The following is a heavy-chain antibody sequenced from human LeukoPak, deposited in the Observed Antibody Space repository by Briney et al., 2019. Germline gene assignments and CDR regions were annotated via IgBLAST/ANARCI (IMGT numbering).Heavy chain of an antibody. V-gene: IGHV4-59*05. D-gene: IGHD2-15*01. CDR1: GGSIGSYY. CDR2: IYYSGST. CDR3: AAIQGSFDY. J-gene: IGHJ4*02. Sequence: SETLSLTCTVSGGSIGSYYWSWIRQPPGKGLEWIGSIYYSGSTYYNPSLKSRVTISVDTSKNQFSLKLSSVTAADTAVYYCAAIQGSFDYWGQGTLVTVSS.